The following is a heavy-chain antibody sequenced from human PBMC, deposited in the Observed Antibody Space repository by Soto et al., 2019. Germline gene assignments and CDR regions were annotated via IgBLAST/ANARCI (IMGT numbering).Heavy chain of an antibody. V-gene: IGHV3-48*01. D-gene: IGHD6-6*01. Sequence: EVQLVESGGGLVQPGGSLRLSCAASGFTFSSYGTDWVRQAPGKGLEWVSYISSSSSSVSYADSVKGRFSISRDNAKNSVYLQMNSLRGEDTAVYYCARGGSARPDYWGQGTLLTVSS. J-gene: IGHJ4*02. CDR1: GFTFSSYG. CDR3: ARGGSARPDY. CDR2: ISSSSSSV.